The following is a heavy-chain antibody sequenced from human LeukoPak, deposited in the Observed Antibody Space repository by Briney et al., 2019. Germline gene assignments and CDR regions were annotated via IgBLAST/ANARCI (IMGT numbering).Heavy chain of an antibody. J-gene: IGHJ3*02. CDR3: AKEPRWEQLHSFDI. D-gene: IGHD1/OR15-1a*01. CDR1: GFTFSNYA. Sequence: PGGSLRLSCAASGFTFSNYAISWVRQAPGKGLEWVSSISYSGGTTYYADSVKGRFTISRDNSKNTLYLQMNSLRAEDTAVYYCAKEPRWEQLHSFDIWGQGTTVTVSS. CDR2: ISYSGGTT. V-gene: IGHV3-23*01.